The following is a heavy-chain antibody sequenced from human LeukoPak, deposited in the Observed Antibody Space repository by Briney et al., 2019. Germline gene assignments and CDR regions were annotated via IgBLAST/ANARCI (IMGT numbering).Heavy chain of an antibody. CDR1: GFTFSDYY. CDR2: ISSTSIYT. J-gene: IGHJ4*02. D-gene: IGHD6-13*01. Sequence: GGSLRLSCAASGFTFSDYYMSWIRQGPGKGLEWVSDISSTSIYTNYADSLKGRFTISRDNAKNSLYLQMNSLRAEDTAVYYCAREDGYSSSWYSDYWGQGTLVTVPS. V-gene: IGHV3-11*05. CDR3: AREDGYSSSWYSDY.